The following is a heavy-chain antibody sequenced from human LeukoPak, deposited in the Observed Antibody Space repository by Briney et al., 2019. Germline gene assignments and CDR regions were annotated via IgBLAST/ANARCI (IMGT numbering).Heavy chain of an antibody. D-gene: IGHD3-22*01. CDR2: IKQDGSEK. V-gene: IGHV3-7*03. J-gene: IGHJ3*02. CDR1: GFTFSSYW. Sequence: GGSLRLSCAASGFTFSSYWMSWVRQAPGKGLEWVANIKQDGSEKYYVDSVKGRFTISRDNAKNSPYLQMNSLRAEDTAVYYCAKDYYDSSGPPQAFDIWGQGTMVTVSS. CDR3: AKDYYDSSGPPQAFDI.